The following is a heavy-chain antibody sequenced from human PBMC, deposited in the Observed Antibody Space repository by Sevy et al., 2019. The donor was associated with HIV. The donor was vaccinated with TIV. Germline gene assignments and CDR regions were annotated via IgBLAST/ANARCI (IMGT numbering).Heavy chain of an antibody. V-gene: IGHV4-61*02. J-gene: IGHJ5*02. CDR2: IYTSGST. CDR1: GGSISSGTYA. D-gene: IGHD3-22*01. CDR3: ARGESSYSESSGWSVWFDR. Sequence: SETLSLTCTVSGGSISSGTYAWSWIWQPAGKGLEWIGLIYTSGSTSYNPSLKSRVTMSVDTSKNQFSLKLSSVTAADTAVYYCARGESSYSESSGWSVWFDRWGQGTLVTVSS.